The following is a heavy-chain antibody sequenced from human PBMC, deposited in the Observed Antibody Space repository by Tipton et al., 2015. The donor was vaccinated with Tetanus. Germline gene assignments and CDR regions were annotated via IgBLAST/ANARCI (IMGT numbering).Heavy chain of an antibody. V-gene: IGHV1-8*01. CDR3: ARDSTGRFDP. Sequence: QLVQSGAVVTKPGASVKVSCKASGYTFTNHDINWVRQATGQGFEWMGWINPKGGTTAYAQKFQGRVTMTSSASIGTAYMELSSLKSEDTAVYYCARDSTGRFDPWGQGTLVTVSS. CDR1: GYTFTNHD. J-gene: IGHJ5*02. D-gene: IGHD2-2*01. CDR2: INPKGGTT.